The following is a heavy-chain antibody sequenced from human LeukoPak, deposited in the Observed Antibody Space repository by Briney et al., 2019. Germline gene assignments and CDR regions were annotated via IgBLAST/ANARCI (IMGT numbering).Heavy chain of an antibody. CDR3: ARGGEGAYCGGDCYSGISAFDI. CDR2: INHSGST. Sequence: SETLSLTCAVYGGSFSGYYWSWIRQPPGKGLEWIGEINHSGSTYYNPSLKSRVTISVDRSKNQFSLKLSSVTAADTAVYYCARGGEGAYCGGDCYSGISAFDIWGQGTMVTVSS. CDR1: GGSFSGYY. D-gene: IGHD2-21*02. J-gene: IGHJ3*02. V-gene: IGHV4-34*01.